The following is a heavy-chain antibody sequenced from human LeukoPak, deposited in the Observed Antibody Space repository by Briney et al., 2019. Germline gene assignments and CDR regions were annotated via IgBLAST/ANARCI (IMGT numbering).Heavy chain of an antibody. D-gene: IGHD3-22*01. V-gene: IGHV4-59*08. Sequence: PSETLSLTCTVSGGSISSYYWSWIRQPPGKGLEWIGYIYYSESTNYNPSLKSRVTISVDTSKNQFSLKLSSVTAADTAVYYCARHMDYYDSSGFYFDIWGQGTMVTVSS. CDR2: IYYSEST. CDR3: ARHMDYYDSSGFYFDI. J-gene: IGHJ3*02. CDR1: GGSISSYY.